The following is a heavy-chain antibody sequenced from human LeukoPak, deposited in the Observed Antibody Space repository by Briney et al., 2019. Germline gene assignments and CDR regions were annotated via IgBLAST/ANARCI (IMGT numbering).Heavy chain of an antibody. Sequence: PGRSLRLSCAASGFTFSSYGMHWVRQAPGKGLEWVAVISYDGSNKYYADSVKGRFTISRDNSKNTLCLQRNSLRAEDTAVYYCAKDYTVVHPDYYFDYWGQGTLVTVSS. J-gene: IGHJ4*02. CDR3: AKDYTVVHPDYYFDY. CDR2: ISYDGSNK. D-gene: IGHD4-23*01. CDR1: GFTFSSYG. V-gene: IGHV3-30*18.